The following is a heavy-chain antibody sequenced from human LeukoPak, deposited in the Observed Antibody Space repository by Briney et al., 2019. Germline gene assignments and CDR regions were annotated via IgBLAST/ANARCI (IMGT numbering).Heavy chain of an antibody. Sequence: ASVKVSCKASGYTFISYGISWVRQAPGQGLEWMGWISAHNGNTDYAQKLQGRVTMTTDTSTSTAYMELRSLRSDETAVYYCARVGIQLWLLDYWGQGTLVTVSA. V-gene: IGHV1-18*01. D-gene: IGHD5-18*01. CDR3: ARVGIQLWLLDY. J-gene: IGHJ4*02. CDR2: ISAHNGNT. CDR1: GYTFISYG.